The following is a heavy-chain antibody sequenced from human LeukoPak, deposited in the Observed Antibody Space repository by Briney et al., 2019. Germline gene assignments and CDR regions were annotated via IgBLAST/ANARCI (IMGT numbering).Heavy chain of an antibody. CDR2: IYRGGGT. CDR3: ARGYNDVLTGYYKSQNNLYEY. Sequence: GGSLSLSCAASGFIVSSHYMSWVRQAPGKGLEWVSVIYRGGGTKYADSVKGRFTISRDSSKNTLYLEMNSLRAEDTAVYYCARGYNDVLTGYYKSQNNLYEYWGQGTLVTVSS. V-gene: IGHV3-53*01. D-gene: IGHD3-9*01. CDR1: GFIVSSHY. J-gene: IGHJ4*02.